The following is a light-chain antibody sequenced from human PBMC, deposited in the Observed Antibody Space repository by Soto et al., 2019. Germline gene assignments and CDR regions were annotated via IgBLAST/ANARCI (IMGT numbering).Light chain of an antibody. CDR1: SSNIGGNS. V-gene: IGLV1-51*01. J-gene: IGLJ1*01. CDR3: GSWDSSLSAYV. Sequence: QSVLTQPPSVSAAPGQKVTISCSGSSSNIGGNSVSWYQQLPGTAPKLPIYDDNKRPSGIPDQFSGSKSGTSATLGITGFQTGDEADYYCGSWDSSLSAYVFGTGTKVTVL. CDR2: DDN.